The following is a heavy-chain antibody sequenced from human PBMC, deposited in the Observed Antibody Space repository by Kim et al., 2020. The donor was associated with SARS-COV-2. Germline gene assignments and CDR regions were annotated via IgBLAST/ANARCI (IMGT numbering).Heavy chain of an antibody. D-gene: IGHD3-22*01. CDR1: GGSFSGYY. CDR3: ARGFPYYYDSSGYSYFDY. CDR2: INHSGST. J-gene: IGHJ4*02. V-gene: IGHV4-34*01. Sequence: SETLSLTCAVYGGSFSGYYWSWIRQPPGKGLEWIGEINHSGSTNYNPSLKSRVTISVDTSKNQFSLKLSSVTAADTAVYYCARGFPYYYDSSGYSYFDYWGQGTLVTVSS.